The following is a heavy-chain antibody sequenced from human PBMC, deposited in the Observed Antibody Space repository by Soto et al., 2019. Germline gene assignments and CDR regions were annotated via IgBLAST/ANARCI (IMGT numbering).Heavy chain of an antibody. CDR1: GYNFAGYW. CDR2: IYPSDSDT. J-gene: IGHJ4*02. D-gene: IGHD3-3*01. CDR3: ARGGVSTRTFDY. V-gene: IGHV5-51*01. Sequence: GESPKTSCKGPGYNFAGYWIAWVRQMPGKGLELMGIIYPSDSDTRYRPSFQGQVTISADKSISSAYLQWSSLRASDTAMYYCARGGVSTRTFDYWGQGTPVTVS.